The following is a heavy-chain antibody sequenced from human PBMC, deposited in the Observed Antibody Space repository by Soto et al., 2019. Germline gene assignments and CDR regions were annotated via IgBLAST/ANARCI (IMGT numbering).Heavy chain of an antibody. J-gene: IGHJ4*02. CDR2: IWYDRSNK. CDR3: ARALLLGGGRNHPYFDY. Sequence: QVQLVESGGGVVQPGGSLRLSCAASGFTFSTYAMHWVRQAPGKGLEWVAVIWYDRSNKYYADSVKGRFTISRDNSKNTLYLQMNSLRAEDTAVYHCARALLLGGGRNHPYFDYWGQGTLVTASS. V-gene: IGHV3-33*01. D-gene: IGHD3-16*01. CDR1: GFTFSTYA.